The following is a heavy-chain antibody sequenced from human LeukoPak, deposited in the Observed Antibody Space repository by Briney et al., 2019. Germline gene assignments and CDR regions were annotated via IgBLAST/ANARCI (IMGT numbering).Heavy chain of an antibody. V-gene: IGHV4-59*12. D-gene: IGHD3-9*01. CDR1: GGSISGYY. J-gene: IGHJ4*02. Sequence: SETLSLTCTVSGGSISGYYWSWIRQPPGKGLEWIGCVYYSGSTNYNPSLKSRVTISVDMAKNQFSLKLTSVPAADTAVYYCARRLRHYDIVTGYYTYFDRWGQGTLVTVSS. CDR2: VYYSGST. CDR3: ARRLRHYDIVTGYYTYFDR.